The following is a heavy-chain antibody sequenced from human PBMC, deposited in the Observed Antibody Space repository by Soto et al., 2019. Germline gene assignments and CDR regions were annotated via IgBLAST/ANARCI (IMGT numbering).Heavy chain of an antibody. D-gene: IGHD3-10*01. Sequence: SVRVSCKASGGAFSSYAISWVGQAPLQGLEWMVGIIPIFGTANYAQKFQGRVTITADESTSTAYMELSSLRSEDTAVYYCAGYYGSGSYYTTKFAYWGPGTMVTVSS. V-gene: IGHV1-69*13. CDR3: AGYYGSGSYYTTKFAY. J-gene: IGHJ4*02. CDR2: IIPIFGTA. CDR1: GGAFSSYA.